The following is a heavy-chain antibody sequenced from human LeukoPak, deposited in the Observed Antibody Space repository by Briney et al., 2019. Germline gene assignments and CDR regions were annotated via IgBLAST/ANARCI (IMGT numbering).Heavy chain of an antibody. V-gene: IGHV1-2*06. Sequence: GASVTVSCKASGYTFTGYYMHWVRQAPGQGLEWMGRINPNSGGTNYAQKFQGRVTMTRDTSISTAYMELSRLRSDDTAVYYCARDGGDYYYYYGMDVWGQGTTVTVSS. CDR1: GYTFTGYY. D-gene: IGHD3-3*01. J-gene: IGHJ6*02. CDR3: ARDGGDYYYYYGMDV. CDR2: INPNSGGT.